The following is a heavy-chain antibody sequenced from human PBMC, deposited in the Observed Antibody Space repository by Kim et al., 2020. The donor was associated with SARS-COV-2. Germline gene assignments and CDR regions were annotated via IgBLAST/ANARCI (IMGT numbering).Heavy chain of an antibody. D-gene: IGHD6-13*01. CDR3: ARERAGSSWYPPDY. Sequence: SETLSLTCTVSGGSISSSSYYWGWIRQTPGKGLEWIGTIYYSGSTYYNPSLKSRVTISVDTSKNQFSLKLTSVTAADTAVYYCARERAGSSWYPPDYWGQGTLLTVSS. CDR2: IYYSGST. CDR1: GGSISSSSYY. J-gene: IGHJ4*02. V-gene: IGHV4-39*02.